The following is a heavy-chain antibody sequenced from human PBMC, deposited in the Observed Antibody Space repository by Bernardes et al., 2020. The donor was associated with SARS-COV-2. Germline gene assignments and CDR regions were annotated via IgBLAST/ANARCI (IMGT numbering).Heavy chain of an antibody. CDR3: ATEDGEWLES. V-gene: IGHV3-33*01. CDR1: GFTFRDYT. CDR2: IWHDGSRA. Sequence: SLRLSCAASGFTFRDYTMHWVRQAPGKGLEWVAVIWHDGSRAYYVDSVKGRFAISRDNSNNTLYLQMNNLRVEDTALYRCATEDGEWLESWGQGTLVTVS. J-gene: IGHJ5*01. D-gene: IGHD4-17*01.